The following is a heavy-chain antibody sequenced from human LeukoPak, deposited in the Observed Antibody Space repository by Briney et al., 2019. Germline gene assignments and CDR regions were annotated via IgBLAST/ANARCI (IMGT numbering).Heavy chain of an antibody. CDR2: INPNDGDT. J-gene: IGHJ4*02. V-gene: IGHV1-2*02. CDR1: GYTFTDYY. CDR3: AGANFLYCSSSTCLFDY. D-gene: IGHD2-2*01. Sequence: GASVKVSCKASGYTFTDYYMHWVRQAPGQGFEWMGWINPNDGDTNYAQKFQGRVTMTRDTCISTAHMEVSRLRSDDTAVYYCAGANFLYCSSSTCLFDYWGQGTLVTVSS.